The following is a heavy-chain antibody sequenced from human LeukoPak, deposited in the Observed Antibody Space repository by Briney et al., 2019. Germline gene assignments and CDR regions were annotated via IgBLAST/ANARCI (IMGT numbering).Heavy chain of an antibody. CDR2: INHSGST. V-gene: IGHV4-34*01. CDR1: GGSFSGYY. Sequence: SETLSLTCAVYGGSFSGYYWSWIRQPPGKGLEWIGEINHSGSTNYNPSLMSRGTTSVDTSTYQFSLKLSSVTAAGTAVYYCARLAILTGFHPCYYYFGMDVWGQGTTVTVS. CDR3: ARLAILTGFHPCYYYFGMDV. J-gene: IGHJ6*02. D-gene: IGHD3-9*01.